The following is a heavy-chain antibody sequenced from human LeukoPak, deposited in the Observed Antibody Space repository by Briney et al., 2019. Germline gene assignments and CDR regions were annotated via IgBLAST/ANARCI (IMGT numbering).Heavy chain of an antibody. J-gene: IGHJ4*02. CDR2: IYYSGST. V-gene: IGHV4-39*07. Sequence: SETLSLTCTVSGGSISSSSYYWGWIRQPPGKGLEWIGSIYYSGSTYYNPSLKSRVTISVDTSKNQFSLKLSSVAAADTAVYYCARVRYFDWLLDYWGRGTLVTVSS. D-gene: IGHD3-9*01. CDR3: ARVRYFDWLLDY. CDR1: GGSISSSSYY.